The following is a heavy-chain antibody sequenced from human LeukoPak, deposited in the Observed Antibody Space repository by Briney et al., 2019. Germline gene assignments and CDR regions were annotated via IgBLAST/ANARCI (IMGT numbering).Heavy chain of an antibody. V-gene: IGHV4-59*12. J-gene: IGHJ4*02. CDR3: ARDRAGGYFDY. CDR1: GGSISSYY. D-gene: IGHD6-19*01. Sequence: PSETLSLTCTVSGGSISSYYWSWIRQPPGKGLEWIGYIYYTGSTNYNPSLKRRVTISVDTSKNHFSLKLSSVTAADTAVYYCARDRAGGYFDYWGQGTLVTVSS. CDR2: IYYTGST.